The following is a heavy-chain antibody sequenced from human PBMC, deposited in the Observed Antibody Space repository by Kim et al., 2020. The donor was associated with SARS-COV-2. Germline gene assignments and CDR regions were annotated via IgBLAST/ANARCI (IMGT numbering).Heavy chain of an antibody. D-gene: IGHD1-20*01. V-gene: IGHV4-34*01. Sequence: SETLSLTCAVYGGSFSGYYWSWIRQPPGKGLEWIGEINHSGSTNYNPSLKSRVTISVDTSKNQFSLKLSSVTAADTAVYYCARGRYNWNDGYYFDYWGQG. CDR3: ARGRYNWNDGYYFDY. CDR2: INHSGST. J-gene: IGHJ4*02. CDR1: GGSFSGYY.